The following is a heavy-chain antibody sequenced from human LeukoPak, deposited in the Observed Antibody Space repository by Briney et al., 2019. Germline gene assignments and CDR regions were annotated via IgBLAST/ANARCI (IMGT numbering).Heavy chain of an antibody. J-gene: IGHJ4*02. Sequence: ASVKVSCKASGHIFSNYGISWVRQAPGQGLEWMGWISPYNGKTNNAQKFQGRVTMTTDTSTSTSYMELRSLRSDDTAVYYCARDIGNYYDSSGSYYYYWGQGTLVTVSS. CDR1: GHIFSNYG. CDR3: ARDIGNYYDSSGSYYYY. CDR2: ISPYNGKT. V-gene: IGHV1-18*01. D-gene: IGHD3-22*01.